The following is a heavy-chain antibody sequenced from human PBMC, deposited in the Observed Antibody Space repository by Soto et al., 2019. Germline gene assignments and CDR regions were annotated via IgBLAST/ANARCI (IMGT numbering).Heavy chain of an antibody. CDR3: ALRRVAYADF. D-gene: IGHD2-2*01. CDR1: EFTVTNNE. J-gene: IGHJ4*02. CDR2: LYSGGNT. Sequence: GGSLRLCCAASEFTVTNNEMSWVRQAPGKGLEWVSILYSGGNTYYADSVEGRFTISRDGSKNTLYLHMNSLRAEDTAVYYCALRRVAYADFWGQGTRVTVSS. V-gene: IGHV3-53*01.